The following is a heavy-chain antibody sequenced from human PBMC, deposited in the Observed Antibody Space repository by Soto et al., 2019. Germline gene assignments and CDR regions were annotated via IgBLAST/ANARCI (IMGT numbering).Heavy chain of an antibody. J-gene: IGHJ3*02. D-gene: IGHD4-17*01. V-gene: IGHV1-46*03. CDR1: GYTFTSYY. CDR2: INPSGGST. Sequence: QVQLVQSGAEVKKPGASVKVSCKASGYTFTSYYIHWVRQAPGQGLEWMGIINPSGGSTSYAQKFQGRVTLTRDTSTSTVYMELSSLRSEDTAVYYCARSYGDKDAFDIWGQGTMVTVSS. CDR3: ARSYGDKDAFDI.